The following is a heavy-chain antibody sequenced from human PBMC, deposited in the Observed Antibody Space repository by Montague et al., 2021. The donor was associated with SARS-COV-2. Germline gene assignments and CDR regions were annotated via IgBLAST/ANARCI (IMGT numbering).Heavy chain of an antibody. D-gene: IGHD2-2*01. CDR2: INHRGIT. CDR1: GGSFIAYY. J-gene: IGHJ6*02. CDR3: TREGYQVLCSDYYYDGMDF. V-gene: IGHV4-34*01. Sequence: SETLSLTCAVYGGSFIAYYWTWMRQPPGKGLEWIGEINHRGITNXTPSLKSRVTISVDTSKKQFSLKLSSVTAADTAVYYCTREGYQVLCSDYYYDGMDFWGQGTTVTAS.